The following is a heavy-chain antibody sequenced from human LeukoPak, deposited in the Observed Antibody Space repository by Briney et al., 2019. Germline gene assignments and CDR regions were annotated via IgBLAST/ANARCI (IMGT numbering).Heavy chain of an antibody. Sequence: GRSLRLSCAASGFTFSSYGMHWVRQAPGKGLEWVSYISSSSSTIYYADSVKGRFTISRDNAKNSLYLQMNSLRAEDTAVYYCARDMDDFWSGPTKYWGQGTLVTVSP. J-gene: IGHJ4*02. CDR2: ISSSSSTI. D-gene: IGHD3-3*01. CDR3: ARDMDDFWSGPTKY. V-gene: IGHV3-48*01. CDR1: GFTFSSYG.